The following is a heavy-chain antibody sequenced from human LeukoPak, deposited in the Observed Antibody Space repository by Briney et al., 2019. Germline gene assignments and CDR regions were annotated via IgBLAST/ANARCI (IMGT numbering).Heavy chain of an antibody. CDR1: GFTFSSYS. J-gene: IGHJ4*02. CDR2: ISSSGTAI. V-gene: IGHV3-48*02. Sequence: GSLRLSCAVSGFTFSSYSINRVRQAPGKGLEWVSYISSSGTAIYYADSVKGRFTISRDNAKNSLYLQMNSLRDEDTAVYYCARIGSDPYSSSWYGWGQGTLVTVSS. D-gene: IGHD6-13*01. CDR3: ARIGSDPYSSSWYG.